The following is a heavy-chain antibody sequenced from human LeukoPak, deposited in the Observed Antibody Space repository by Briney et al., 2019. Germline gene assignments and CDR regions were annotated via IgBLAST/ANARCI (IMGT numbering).Heavy chain of an antibody. D-gene: IGHD1-26*01. J-gene: IGHJ4*02. CDR1: GGSFSGYY. CDR2: INHSGST. CDR3: ARGAAIVGA. V-gene: IGHV4-34*01. Sequence: SETLSLTCAVYGGSFSGYYWSWIRQPPGKGLEWIGEINHSGSTNYNPSLKSRVTISVDTSKNQFSLKLSSVTAADTAVYYCARGAAIVGAWGQGTLVTVSS.